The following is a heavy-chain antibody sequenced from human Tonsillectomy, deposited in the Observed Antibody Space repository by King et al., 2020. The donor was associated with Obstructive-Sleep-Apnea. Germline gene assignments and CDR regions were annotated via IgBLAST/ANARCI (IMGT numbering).Heavy chain of an antibody. D-gene: IGHD1-26*01. CDR3: AKSSWSYYYYYDMDV. CDR1: GFIFDDYT. J-gene: IGHJ6*02. V-gene: IGHV3-43*01. CDR2: ISWDGGST. Sequence: VQLVESGGVVVQPGGSLRLSCAASGFIFDDYTMHWVRQAPGKGLEWVSLISWDGGSTYYADSVKGRFTISRDSSKNSLYLQMNSLRTEDTALYYCAKSSWSYYYYYDMDVWGQGTTVTVSS.